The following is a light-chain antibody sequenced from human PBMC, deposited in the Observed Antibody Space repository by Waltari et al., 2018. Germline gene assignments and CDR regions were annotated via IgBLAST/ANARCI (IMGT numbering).Light chain of an antibody. J-gene: IGKJ1*01. Sequence: IGTYLAWYQQRPGQPPRLLVYPGFTLQSGVPSRFSDSGNGTDFTLTINDLHPEDVATYFCQQDDSSPPTFGAGTKVEF. V-gene: IGKV1-12*01. CDR2: PGF. CDR3: QQDDSSPPT. CDR1: IGTY.